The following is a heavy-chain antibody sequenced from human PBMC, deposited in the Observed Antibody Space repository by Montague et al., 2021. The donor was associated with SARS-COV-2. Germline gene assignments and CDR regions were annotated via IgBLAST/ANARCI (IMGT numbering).Heavy chain of an antibody. D-gene: IGHD3-9*01. V-gene: IGHV3-30-3*01. CDR2: ISYDGSNK. CDR3: ARDLVIGYDILTGYYGFSEGWFDY. J-gene: IGHJ4*02. CDR1: GFPFSNYA. Sequence: SLRLSFSASGFPFSNYAMHWVRQAPGKGLEWVAVISYDGSNKYYADSVKGRFTISRDNSKNTLYLQMNSLRAEDTAVYYCARDLVIGYDILTGYYGFSEGWFDYWGQGTLVTVSS.